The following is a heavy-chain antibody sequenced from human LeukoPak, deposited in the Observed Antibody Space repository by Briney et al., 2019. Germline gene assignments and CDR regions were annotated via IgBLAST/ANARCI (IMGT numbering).Heavy chain of an antibody. V-gene: IGHV3-7*01. CDR3: ARDTGNHDY. CDR1: GFTFSSYW. D-gene: IGHD2/OR15-2a*01. J-gene: IGHJ4*02. Sequence: GGSLRLSCAASGFTFSSYWMTWVRQTPGKGLEWVANIKQDGSEKYYVDSVKGRFTISRDNARNSLYLQMNSLRAEDTAVYYCARDTGNHDYWGQGTLVTVSS. CDR2: IKQDGSEK.